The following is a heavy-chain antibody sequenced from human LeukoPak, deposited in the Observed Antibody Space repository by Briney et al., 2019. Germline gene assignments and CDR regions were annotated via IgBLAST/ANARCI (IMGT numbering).Heavy chain of an antibody. D-gene: IGHD6-19*01. V-gene: IGHV1-24*01. Sequence: ASVKVSCKVSGYTLTELSMHWVRQAPGKGLEWMGGFDPEDGETIYAQKFQGRVTMTEDTSTDTAYMELSSLRSEDTAVYYCATEGIVVAPTLYYYYGMDVWGQGTTVTVSS. J-gene: IGHJ6*02. CDR1: GYTLTELS. CDR2: FDPEDGET. CDR3: ATEGIVVAPTLYYYYGMDV.